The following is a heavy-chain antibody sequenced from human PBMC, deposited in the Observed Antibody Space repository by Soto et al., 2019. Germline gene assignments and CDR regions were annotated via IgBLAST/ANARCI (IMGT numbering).Heavy chain of an antibody. CDR2: IYPGDSDT. J-gene: IGHJ4*02. CDR3: ARLADGVVVVPAAMPFYFDY. D-gene: IGHD2-2*01. CDR1: GYSFTSYW. V-gene: IGHV5-51*01. Sequence: PGESLKISCKGSGYSFTSYWIGWVRQMPGKGLEWMGIIYPGDSDTRYSPSFRGQVTISADKSISTAYLQWSSLKASDTAMYYCARLADGVVVVPAAMPFYFDYWGQGTLVTVSS.